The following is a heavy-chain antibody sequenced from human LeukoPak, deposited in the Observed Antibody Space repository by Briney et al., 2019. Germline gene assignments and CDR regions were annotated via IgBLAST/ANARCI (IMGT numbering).Heavy chain of an antibody. J-gene: IGHJ4*02. CDR1: GGSFSGYY. V-gene: IGHV4-34*01. D-gene: IGHD3-22*01. CDR2: INHRGST. Sequence: SETLSLTCAVYGGSFSGYYWSWIRQPPGKGLEWIGEINHRGSTNYNPSLKSRVTISVDTSKNQFSLKLSSVTAADTAVYYCARGTVVVITNWGQGTLVTVSS. CDR3: ARGTVVVITN.